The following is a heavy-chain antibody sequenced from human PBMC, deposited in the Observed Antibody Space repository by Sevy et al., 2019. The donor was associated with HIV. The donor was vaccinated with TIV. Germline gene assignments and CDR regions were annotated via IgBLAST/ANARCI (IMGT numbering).Heavy chain of an antibody. CDR2: INPNSGGT. D-gene: IGHD6-13*01. J-gene: IGHJ5*02. V-gene: IGHV1-2*02. CDR3: ARVRPSIAAAGTGWFDP. Sequence: ASVKVSCKASGYTFTGYYMHWVRQAPGQGLEWMGWINPNSGGTNYAQKFQGRVTMTRDTSISTAYMELSRLRSDETAVYYCARVRPSIAAAGTGWFDPWGQGTLVTVSS. CDR1: GYTFTGYY.